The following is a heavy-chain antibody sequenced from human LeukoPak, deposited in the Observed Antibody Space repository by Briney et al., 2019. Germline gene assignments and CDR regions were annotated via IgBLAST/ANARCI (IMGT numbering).Heavy chain of an antibody. CDR3: ARHGAVAGYYYYMDV. V-gene: IGHV5-51*01. CDR1: GYSFTSYW. Sequence: GESLKISCKGSGYSFTSYWIGWVRQMPGKGLEGMGIIYPGDSDTRYSPSFQGQVTISADKSIRTAYLQWSSLKASDTAMYYCARHGAVAGYYYYMDVWGKGTTVTVSS. CDR2: IYPGDSDT. J-gene: IGHJ6*03. D-gene: IGHD6-19*01.